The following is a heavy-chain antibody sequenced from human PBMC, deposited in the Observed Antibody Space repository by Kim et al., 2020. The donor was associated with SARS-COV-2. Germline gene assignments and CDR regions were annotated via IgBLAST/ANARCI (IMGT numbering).Heavy chain of an antibody. Sequence: GGSLRLSCAASGFTFSSYGMHWVRQAPGKGLEWVAVISYDGSNKYYADSVKGRFTISRDNTKNTLYLQMNSLRAEDTAVYYCAQDISIAVAGNFDYWGQGTLVTVSS. CDR3: AQDISIAVAGNFDY. J-gene: IGHJ4*02. CDR2: ISYDGSNK. CDR1: GFTFSSYG. D-gene: IGHD6-19*01. V-gene: IGHV3-30*18.